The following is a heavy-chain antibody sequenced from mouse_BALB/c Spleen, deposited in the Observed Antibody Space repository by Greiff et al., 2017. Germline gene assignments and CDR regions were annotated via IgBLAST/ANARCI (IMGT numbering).Heavy chain of an antibody. CDR2: INPSSGYT. V-gene: IGHV1-4*02. Sequence: VHLVESAAELARPGASVKMSCKASGYTFTSYTMHWVKQRPGQGLEWIGYINPSSGYTEYNQKFKDKTTLTADKSSSTAYMQLSSLTSEDSAVYYCARYTPPYYFDYWGQGTTLTVSS. CDR3: ARYTPPYYFDY. J-gene: IGHJ2*01. CDR1: GYTFTSYT.